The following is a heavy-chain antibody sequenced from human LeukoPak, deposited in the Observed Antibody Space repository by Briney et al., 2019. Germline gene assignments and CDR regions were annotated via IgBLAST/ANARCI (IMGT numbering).Heavy chain of an antibody. Sequence: GASVKVSCKASGGTFSSYAISWVRQAPGQGLEWMGRIIPILGIANYAQKFQGRVTITADKSTSTAYMELSSLRSEDTAVYYCARDPTSYCGGDCHYYYMDVWGKGTTVTVSS. V-gene: IGHV1-69*04. CDR3: ARDPTSYCGGDCHYYYMDV. J-gene: IGHJ6*03. CDR2: IIPILGIA. D-gene: IGHD2-21*02. CDR1: GGTFSSYA.